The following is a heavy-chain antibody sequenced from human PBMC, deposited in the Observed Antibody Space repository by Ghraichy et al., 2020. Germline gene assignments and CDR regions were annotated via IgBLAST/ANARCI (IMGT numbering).Heavy chain of an antibody. CDR1: GGSISSSSYY. V-gene: IGHV4-39*01. D-gene: IGHD6-6*01. CDR3: ARVGGDVIAALDH. CDR2: IYYSGST. Sequence: SETLSLTCTVSGGSISSSSYYWGWIRQPPGKGLEWIGSIYYSGSTYYNPSLKSRVTISVDTSKNQFSLKLSSVTAADTAVYYCARVGGDVIAALDHWGQGTLVTVSS. J-gene: IGHJ4*02.